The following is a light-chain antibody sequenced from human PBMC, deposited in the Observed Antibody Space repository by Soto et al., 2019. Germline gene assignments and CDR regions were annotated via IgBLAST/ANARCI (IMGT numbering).Light chain of an antibody. Sequence: QSVLAQPPSASGSFGQSVTISCTGTSSDFGGYNYVSWYQQHPGKPPKLMIYEVSERPSGVPDRFSGSKSGNTASLTVFGFQADDEADYYCSSYSGTNYHYVFGTGTKVTVL. J-gene: IGLJ1*01. CDR1: SSDFGGYNY. CDR2: EVS. V-gene: IGLV2-8*01. CDR3: SSYSGTNYHYV.